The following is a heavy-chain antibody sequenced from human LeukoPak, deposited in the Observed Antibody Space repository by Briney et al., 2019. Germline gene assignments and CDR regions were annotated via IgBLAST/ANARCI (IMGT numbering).Heavy chain of an antibody. CDR1: GYSFTSYW. CDR3: AGRRDLYPGSYYPFDY. CDR2: VYPGDSDT. V-gene: IGHV5-51*01. D-gene: IGHD1-26*01. Sequence: GESLKISCKGSGYSFTSYWIGWVRQMPGKGLEWMGIVYPGDSDTRYSPSFQGHVTISADKSISTAYLQWSSLKASDTAMYYCAGRRDLYPGSYYPFDYWGQGTLVTVSS. J-gene: IGHJ4*02.